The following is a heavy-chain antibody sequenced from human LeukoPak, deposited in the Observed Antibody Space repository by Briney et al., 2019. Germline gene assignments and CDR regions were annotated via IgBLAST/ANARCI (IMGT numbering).Heavy chain of an antibody. CDR1: GYTFTSYG. D-gene: IGHD1-1*01. Sequence: ASVKASCKASGYTFTSYGISWVRQAPGQGLEWMGWISAYNGNKNYAQNLQGRVTMTTDTSTSTAYMELRSLRSDDTAVYYCARIRPYNWNIDYWGQGTLVTVSS. CDR2: ISAYNGNK. V-gene: IGHV1-18*01. CDR3: ARIRPYNWNIDY. J-gene: IGHJ4*02.